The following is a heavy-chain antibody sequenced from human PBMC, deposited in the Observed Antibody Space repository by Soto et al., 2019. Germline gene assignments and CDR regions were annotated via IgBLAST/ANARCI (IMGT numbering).Heavy chain of an antibody. J-gene: IGHJ4*02. CDR2: IIPIFGTA. CDR3: ARDGYGSGSYYCFDY. Sequence: QVQLVQSGAEVKKPGSSVKVSCKASGGTFSSYAISWVRQAPGQGLEWMGGIIPIFGTANYAQKFQGRVTITADDSTSTAHRELSRLRSDDTAVYYGARDGYGSGSYYCFDYWGQGTLVTVSS. CDR1: GGTFSSYA. V-gene: IGHV1-69*12. D-gene: IGHD3-10*01.